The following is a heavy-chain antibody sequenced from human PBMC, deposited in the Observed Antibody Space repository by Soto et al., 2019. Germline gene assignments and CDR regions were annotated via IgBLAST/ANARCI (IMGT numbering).Heavy chain of an antibody. CDR3: ARGGEQLWFRCPFGP. Sequence: PWGSLRLSCAASGFTFSSYAMHWVRQAPGKGLEWVAVISYDGSNKYYADSVKGRFTISRDNSKNTLYLQMNSLRAEDTAVFFCARGGEQLWFRCPFGPWGQGTLVTVCS. V-gene: IGHV3-30-3*01. CDR2: ISYDGSNK. D-gene: IGHD5-18*01. CDR1: GFTFSSYA. J-gene: IGHJ5*02.